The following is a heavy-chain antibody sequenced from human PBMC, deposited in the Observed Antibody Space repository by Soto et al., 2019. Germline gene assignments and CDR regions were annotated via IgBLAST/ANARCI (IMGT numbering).Heavy chain of an antibody. CDR3: TRVLGYTFEPGKTRYYAMDV. CDR1: GGTFSKDA. D-gene: IGHD5-18*01. J-gene: IGHJ6*02. CDR2: LIPVFGSP. V-gene: IGHV1-69*01. Sequence: QVQLVQSGAEVKKPGSSVTVSCKTSGGTFSKDAINWVRQAPGPGLEWMGLLIPVFGSPIYAQKFQGRIRITADEYTSTAFMDLSSLRSEDTAVYYCTRVLGYTFEPGKTRYYAMDVWGQVTTVSVSS.